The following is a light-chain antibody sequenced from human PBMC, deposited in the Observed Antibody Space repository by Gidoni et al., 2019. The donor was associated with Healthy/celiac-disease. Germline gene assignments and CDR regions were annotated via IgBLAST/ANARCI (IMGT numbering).Light chain of an antibody. CDR1: QSVSSN. Sequence: IVMTQSPATLSVSPGERATLSCRASQSVSSNLAWYQQKPGQAPRLLIYGASTRATGIPARFSGSGSGTEFTLTISSLQSEDCAVYYCQQYNNWPLYTFXQXTKLEIK. V-gene: IGKV3-15*01. CDR2: GAS. CDR3: QQYNNWPLYT. J-gene: IGKJ2*01.